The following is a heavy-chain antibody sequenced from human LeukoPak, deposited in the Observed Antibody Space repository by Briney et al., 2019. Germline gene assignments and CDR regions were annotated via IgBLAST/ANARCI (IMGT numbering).Heavy chain of an antibody. Sequence: SETLSLTCTVSGGSITNYYWSWIRQPPGKELEWIGYIYYSGSTNYNPSLKSRVTISVDASKNHFSLKLSPVTAADTAVYYCARKNCSDGSCWFDPWGQGTLVTVSS. J-gene: IGHJ5*02. D-gene: IGHD2-15*01. CDR3: ARKNCSDGSCWFDP. CDR1: GGSITNYY. V-gene: IGHV4-59*01. CDR2: IYYSGST.